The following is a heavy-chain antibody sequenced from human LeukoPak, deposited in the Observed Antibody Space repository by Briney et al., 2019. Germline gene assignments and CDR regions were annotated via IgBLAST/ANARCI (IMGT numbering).Heavy chain of an antibody. J-gene: IGHJ3*02. CDR3: ARDRNGDQRANAFDI. D-gene: IGHD2-21*02. V-gene: IGHV1-46*01. Sequence: ASVKVSCKASRFTFTTYFMHWVRQAPGQGREWMGKINPSGDTTTYAQKFQGRVTMTRDTSTSTVYMELRSLRSDDTAVYYCARDRNGDQRANAFDIWGQGTMVTVSS. CDR2: INPSGDTT. CDR1: RFTFTTYF.